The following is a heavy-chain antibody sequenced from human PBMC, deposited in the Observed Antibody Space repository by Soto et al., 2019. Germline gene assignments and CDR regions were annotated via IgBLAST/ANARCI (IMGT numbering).Heavy chain of an antibody. V-gene: IGHV3-66*01. CDR1: GFTVSSNY. Sequence: EVQLVESGGGLVQPGGSLRLSCAASGFTVSSNYMSWVRQAPGKGLEWVSVIYSGGSTYYADSVKGRFTISRDNSKNTLYLQMNSLRAEDTAVYYCARDRGVVGYCSGGSFYSSPWGQGTLVTVSS. J-gene: IGHJ5*02. CDR2: IYSGGST. D-gene: IGHD2-15*01. CDR3: ARDRGVVGYCSGGSFYSSP.